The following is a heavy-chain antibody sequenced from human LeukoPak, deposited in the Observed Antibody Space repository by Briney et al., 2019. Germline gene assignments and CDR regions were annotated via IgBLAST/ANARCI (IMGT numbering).Heavy chain of an antibody. V-gene: IGHV3-23*01. CDR2: ISGSGGST. CDR1: GFTFSSYA. J-gene: IGHJ4*02. CDR3: AKVLGYYDSSGYSNFDY. D-gene: IGHD3-22*01. Sequence: GGSLRLSCAASGFTFSSYAMSWVRQAPGKGLEWVSAISGSGGSTYYVDSVKGRFTISRDKSKNTLYLQMNSLRAEDTAVYYCAKVLGYYDSSGYSNFDYWGQGTLVTVSS.